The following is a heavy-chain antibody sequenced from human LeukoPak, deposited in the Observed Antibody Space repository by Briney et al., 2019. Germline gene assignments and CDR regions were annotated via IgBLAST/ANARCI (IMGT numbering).Heavy chain of an antibody. D-gene: IGHD1-26*01. V-gene: IGHV3-23*01. CDR1: GFTLSSCA. Sequence: GGSLRLSCVASGFTLSSCAMSWVRQAPGKGLEWVSAISVNGIDTEYADSVKGRFTISRDTSKNTLYLQMNSLRAEDTAVYYCAKCSRTRYLNWFDPWGQGTLVTVSS. CDR3: AKCSRTRYLNWFDP. J-gene: IGHJ5*02. CDR2: ISVNGIDT.